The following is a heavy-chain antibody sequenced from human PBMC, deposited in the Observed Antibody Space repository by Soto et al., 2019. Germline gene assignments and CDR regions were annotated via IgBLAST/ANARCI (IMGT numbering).Heavy chain of an antibody. CDR3: AGEVRGDCSSTSCYSLDY. Sequence: QVQLQESGPGLVKPSQTLSLTCTVSGGSISSGGYYWSWIRQHPGKGLEWIGYIYYSGSTYYNPSLKSRVTISVDTSKNQFSLKLSSVTAAATAVYYCAGEVRGDCSSTSCYSLDYWGQGTLVTVSS. J-gene: IGHJ4*02. CDR2: IYYSGST. V-gene: IGHV4-31*03. D-gene: IGHD2-2*01. CDR1: GGSISSGGYY.